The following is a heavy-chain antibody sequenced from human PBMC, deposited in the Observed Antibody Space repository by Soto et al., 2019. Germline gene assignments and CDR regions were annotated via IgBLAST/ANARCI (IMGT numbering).Heavy chain of an antibody. CDR3: AKDRNWGTYYYGMDV. CDR2: ISYDGSNK. Sequence: QVQLVESGGGVVQPWRSLRLSCAASGFTFSSYGMHWVRQAPGKGLEWVAVISYDGSNKYYADSVKGRFTISRDNSKNTLYLKMNSLRAEDTAEYYCAKDRNWGTYYYGMDVWGQGTTVTVSS. V-gene: IGHV3-30*18. CDR1: GFTFSSYG. J-gene: IGHJ6*02. D-gene: IGHD7-27*01.